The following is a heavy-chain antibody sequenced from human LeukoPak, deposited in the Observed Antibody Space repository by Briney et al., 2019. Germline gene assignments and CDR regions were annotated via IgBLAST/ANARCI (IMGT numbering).Heavy chain of an antibody. Sequence: SQTLSLTCTVSGGSISSGDYYWSWIRQPPGKGLEWIGYIYYSGSTYYNPSLKSRVTISVDTSKNQFSLKLSSVTAADTAVYYCASSPTHIVVVTAIPRYFQHWGQGTLVTVSS. CDR2: IYYSGST. J-gene: IGHJ1*01. D-gene: IGHD2-21*02. CDR3: ASSPTHIVVVTAIPRYFQH. V-gene: IGHV4-30-4*08. CDR1: GGSISSGDYY.